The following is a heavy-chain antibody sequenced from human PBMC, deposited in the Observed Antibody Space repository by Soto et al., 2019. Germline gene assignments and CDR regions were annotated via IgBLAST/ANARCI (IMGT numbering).Heavy chain of an antibody. CDR1: GFTFSSYS. J-gene: IGHJ3*02. D-gene: IGHD2-2*01. V-gene: IGHV3-21*01. CDR2: ISSSSSYI. CDR3: ARSKYQPPDAFDI. Sequence: GGSLRLSCAASGFTFSSYSMNWVRQAPGKGLEWVSSISSSSSYIYYADSVKGRFTISRDNAKNSLYLQMNSLRAEDTAVYYCARSKYQPPDAFDISGQGTMVTVSS.